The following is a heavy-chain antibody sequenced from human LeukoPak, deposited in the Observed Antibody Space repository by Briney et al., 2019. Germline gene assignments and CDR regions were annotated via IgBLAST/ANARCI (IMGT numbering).Heavy chain of an antibody. J-gene: IGHJ4*02. V-gene: IGHV3-43D*03. CDR2: ISWDGGST. Sequence: PGGSLRLSCAASGFTFDDYAMHWVRQAPGKGLEWVSLISWDGGSTYYADSVKGRFTISRDNSKNSLYLQMDSLRAEDTALYYCAKAPTPYSGYVDYWGQGTLVTVSS. D-gene: IGHD3-22*01. CDR3: AKAPTPYSGYVDY. CDR1: GFTFDDYA.